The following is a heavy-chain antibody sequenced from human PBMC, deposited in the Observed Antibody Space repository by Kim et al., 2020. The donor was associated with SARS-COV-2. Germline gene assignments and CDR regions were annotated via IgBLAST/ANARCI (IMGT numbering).Heavy chain of an antibody. CDR3: AKATYCGSTSCYDGVDP. D-gene: IGHD2-2*01. Sequence: GGSLRLSCAASGFTFDDYAMHWVRQAPGKGLEWVSGISWNSGSIGYADSVKGRFTISRDNAKNSLYLQMNSLRAEDTALYYCAKATYCGSTSCYDGVDPWGQGTLVTVSS. CDR1: GFTFDDYA. J-gene: IGHJ5*02. CDR2: ISWNSGSI. V-gene: IGHV3-9*01.